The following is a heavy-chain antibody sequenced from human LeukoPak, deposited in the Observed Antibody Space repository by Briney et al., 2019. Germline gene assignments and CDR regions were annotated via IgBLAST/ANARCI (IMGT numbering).Heavy chain of an antibody. CDR1: GCTFTGHY. V-gene: IGHV1-2*06. CDR2: LNPNSGNT. D-gene: IGHD2-15*01. J-gene: IGHJ4*02. Sequence: ASVKVSCKASGCTFTGHYIHWVRQAPGQGLEWMGRLNPNSGNTEYTQKFLGRVTMTRDTSISTAYMELSVLTSDDTAIYYCARQRGLGYFDYWGQGVLVTVSS. CDR3: ARQRGLGYFDY.